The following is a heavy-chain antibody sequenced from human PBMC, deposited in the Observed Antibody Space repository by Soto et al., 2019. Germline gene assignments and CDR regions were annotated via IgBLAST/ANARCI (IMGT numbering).Heavy chain of an antibody. J-gene: IGHJ5*02. V-gene: IGHV3-33*01. CDR3: ARDGGTPNYGSGSYLGWFDP. CDR2: IWYDGSNK. D-gene: IGHD3-10*01. Sequence: GGSLRLSCAASGFTFSSYGMHWVRQAPGKGLEGVAVIWYDGSNKDYADSVKGRFTISRDNSKNTLYLQMNSLRAEDTDVYYCARDGGTPNYGSGSYLGWFDPWGQGTLVTVSS. CDR1: GFTFSSYG.